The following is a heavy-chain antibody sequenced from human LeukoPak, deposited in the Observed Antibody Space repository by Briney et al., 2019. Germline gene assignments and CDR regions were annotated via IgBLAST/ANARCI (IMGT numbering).Heavy chain of an antibody. CDR2: VSYDGSNK. J-gene: IGHJ6*02. CDR3: ARDRVVRGVRFLYYYYGMDV. V-gene: IGHV3-30*03. Sequence: GRSLRLSCAASGFTFSSYDMDWVRQAPGKGLEWVAVVSYDGSNKYYANSVKGRFTISRDNSKNTLYLQMNSLRVEDTAVYYCARDRVVRGVRFLYYYYGMDVWGQGTTVTVSS. D-gene: IGHD3-10*01. CDR1: GFTFSSYD.